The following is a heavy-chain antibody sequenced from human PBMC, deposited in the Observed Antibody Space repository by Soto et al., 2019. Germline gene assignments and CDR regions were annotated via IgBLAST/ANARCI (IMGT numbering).Heavy chain of an antibody. D-gene: IGHD1-1*01. CDR1: GLTVSGKKY. V-gene: IGHV3-53*01. Sequence: DVQLVESGGGLIQPGESLRLSCAAFGLTVSGKKYVAWVRQAPGKGLEWFSALYDVDGTYYADSLKGRFTTSIDSSKTTVYLQMNDLRPDDTAVYYCATWHEREHAYDVWGQGTTVTVSS. CDR3: ATWHEREHAYDV. J-gene: IGHJ3*01. CDR2: LYDVDGT.